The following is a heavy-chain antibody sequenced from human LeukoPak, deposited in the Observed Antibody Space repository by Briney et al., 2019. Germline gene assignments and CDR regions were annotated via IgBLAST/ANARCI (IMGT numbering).Heavy chain of an antibody. V-gene: IGHV2-5*02. D-gene: IGHD3-3*01. J-gene: IGHJ4*02. CDR3: AHSLSVVFGSWSGYYGGFDY. CDR2: IYWDDDK. Sequence: SGPTLVNPTQTLTLTCSFSGFSLSAKGVGVGWIRQPPGKALEWLALIYWDDDKRYSPSLKSRLTITKGSSKNQVVLIMTNMDPMDTATYHCAHSLSVVFGSWSGYYGGFDYWGQGILVTVSS. CDR1: GFSLSAKGVG.